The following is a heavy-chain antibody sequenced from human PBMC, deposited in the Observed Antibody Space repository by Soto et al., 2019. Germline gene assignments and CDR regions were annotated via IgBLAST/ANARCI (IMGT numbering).Heavy chain of an antibody. D-gene: IGHD5-12*01. CDR2: IHHSGST. Sequence: CSRLPPGKGLEWIGIIHHSGSTYYNPSLRSRITISVDTSKNQFSLKMPSVTAADTAVYYCRRSSGYIPWGYWGLG. J-gene: IGHJ4*02. V-gene: IGHV4-38-2*01. CDR3: RRSSGYIPWGY.